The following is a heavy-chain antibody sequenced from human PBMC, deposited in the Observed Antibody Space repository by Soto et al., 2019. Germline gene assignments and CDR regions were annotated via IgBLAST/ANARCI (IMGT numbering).Heavy chain of an antibody. Sequence: EVQLVESGGGLVKPGGSLRLSCAASGFTFSSYSMNWVRQAPGQGLELASSISSSGGSISYADSVKGRFTNSRDNAKNTLYSQTYSLRAGDSAAYYCARLRSSNTNIDYRGQGTLVTGSS. CDR3: ARLRSSNTNIDY. CDR1: GFTFSSYS. V-gene: IGHV3-21*01. CDR2: ISSSGGSI. J-gene: IGHJ4*02. D-gene: IGHD2-2*01.